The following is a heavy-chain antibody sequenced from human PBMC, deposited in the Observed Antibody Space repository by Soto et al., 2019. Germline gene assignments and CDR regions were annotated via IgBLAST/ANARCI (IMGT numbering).Heavy chain of an antibody. CDR3: AHRPSGWYLFDY. Sequence: QITLKESGPTLVRHTQTLTLTCTFSGFSLSTSGLGVGWIRQPPGKALEWLALIYWNDDKRYSPSLKARLSIPQDASNNQVVLTMTNMYPVDTATYYCAHRPSGWYLFDYWGQGTLVTVSS. V-gene: IGHV2-5*01. D-gene: IGHD6-19*01. J-gene: IGHJ4*02. CDR2: IYWNDDK. CDR1: GFSLSTSGLG.